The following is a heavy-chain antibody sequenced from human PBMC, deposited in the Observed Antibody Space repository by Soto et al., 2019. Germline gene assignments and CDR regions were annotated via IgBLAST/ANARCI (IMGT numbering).Heavy chain of an antibody. D-gene: IGHD3-10*01. J-gene: IGHJ4*02. CDR2: IFHSWST. CDR3: ASRSYYYGSIDY. CDR1: GGSISSGDYY. V-gene: IGHV4-30-4*01. Sequence: PSETLSLTCTVSGGSISSGDYYWSWIRQPPGRGLEWIGYIFHSWSTYYTPSLKSRVTISLDTSKNQFSLKLSSVTAADTAVYYCASRSYYYGSIDYWGQGTLVTVS.